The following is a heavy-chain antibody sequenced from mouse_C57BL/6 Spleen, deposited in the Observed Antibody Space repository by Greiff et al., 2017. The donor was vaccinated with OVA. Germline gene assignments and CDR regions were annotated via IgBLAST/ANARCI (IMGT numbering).Heavy chain of an antibody. CDR1: GFSLTSYG. CDR3: ARTGTTSYGSSSFAY. D-gene: IGHD1-1*01. J-gene: IGHJ3*01. Sequence: QVQLKESGPGLVQPSQSLSITCTVSGFSLTSYGVHWVRQSPGKGLEWLGVIWSGGSTDYNAAFISRLSISKDNSKSQVFFKMNSLQADDTARYYCARTGTTSYGSSSFAYWGQGTLVTGSA. CDR2: IWSGGST. V-gene: IGHV2-2*01.